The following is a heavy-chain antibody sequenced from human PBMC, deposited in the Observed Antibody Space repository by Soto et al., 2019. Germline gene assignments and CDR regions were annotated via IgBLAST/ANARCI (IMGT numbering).Heavy chain of an antibody. CDR3: ARGRGAAADYFDF. CDR2: ISSSTSHT. V-gene: IGHV3-11*05. CDR1: GFTFSDYY. Sequence: QVQLVESGGGLVKPGGSPRLSCAVSGFTFSDYYMTWIRQAPGKGLEWVSYISSSTSHTNYADSVKGRFTISRDNAKNSLFLQMNSLRAEDTAVYYCARGRGAAADYFDFWCQGTLVTVSS. J-gene: IGHJ4*02. D-gene: IGHD6-13*01.